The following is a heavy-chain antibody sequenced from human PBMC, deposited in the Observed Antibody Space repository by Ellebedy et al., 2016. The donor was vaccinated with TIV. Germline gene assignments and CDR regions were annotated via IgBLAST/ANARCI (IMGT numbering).Heavy chain of an antibody. CDR1: GDSVSSNRAA. Sequence: SETLSLXXAISGDSVSSNRAAWNWFRQSPSRGLEWLGRTLFRSKWYFDYAVSVKSRITINPDTSKNQFSLQVNSATPEDTAVYYCARGYTCFTAWGQGTLVTVSS. V-gene: IGHV6-1*01. J-gene: IGHJ5*02. CDR3: ARGYTCFTA. D-gene: IGHD3-16*02. CDR2: TLFRSKWYF.